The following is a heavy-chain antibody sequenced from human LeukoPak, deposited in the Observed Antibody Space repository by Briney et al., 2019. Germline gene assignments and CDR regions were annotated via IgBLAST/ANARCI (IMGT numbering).Heavy chain of an antibody. V-gene: IGHV5-51*01. D-gene: IGHD7-27*01. CDR2: VYPGDSDT. CDR1: GYTFTNYF. CDR3: ARHADWGRAYYFDY. Sequence: GESLKISCNGSGYTFTNYFIAWVRQMPGKGLEWMGIVYPGDSDTRYSPSFQGQVTISADKSISTAYLQWSSLKASDTAMYYCARHADWGRAYYFDYWGQGTLVTVSS. J-gene: IGHJ4*02.